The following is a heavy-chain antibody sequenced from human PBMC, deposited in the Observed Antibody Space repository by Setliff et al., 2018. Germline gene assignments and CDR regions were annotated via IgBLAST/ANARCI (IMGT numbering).Heavy chain of an antibody. CDR1: GGTLSSYA. D-gene: IGHD6-6*01. Sequence: SVKVSCKASGGTLSSYAISWVRQAPGQGLEWMGRIIPIFGTANYAQKFQGRVTITADKSTSTAYMELSSLRSDDTAVYYCARVSYSSFLNWFDPWGQGTLVTVSS. V-gene: IGHV1-69*06. CDR2: IIPIFGTA. J-gene: IGHJ5*02. CDR3: ARVSYSSFLNWFDP.